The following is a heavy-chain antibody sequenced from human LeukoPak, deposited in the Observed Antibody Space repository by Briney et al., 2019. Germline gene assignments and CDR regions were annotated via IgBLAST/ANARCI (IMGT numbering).Heavy chain of an antibody. J-gene: IGHJ6*03. CDR1: GFTVSSNY. Sequence: GGSLRLTCAASGFTVSSNYMTWVRQPPGKGLEWVSVIYSGGTTYYADSVKGRFTISRDNSKNTLYLQMDSLRAEDTAVYYCARDSGSYMDVWGKGTTVTVSS. CDR3: ARDSGSYMDV. V-gene: IGHV3-53*01. CDR2: IYSGGTT. D-gene: IGHD1-26*01.